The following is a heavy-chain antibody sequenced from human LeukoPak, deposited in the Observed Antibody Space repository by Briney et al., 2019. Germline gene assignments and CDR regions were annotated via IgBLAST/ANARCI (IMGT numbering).Heavy chain of an antibody. Sequence: ASVKVSCXASGYTFTNYYMHWVRQALGQGLEWMEIINPSGGSTSYAQKFQGRVTMTRDTSTSTVYMELSSLRSEDTAVYYCARDAPFKYCSSTSCSGFDYWGQGTLVTVSS. V-gene: IGHV1-46*03. CDR1: GYTFTNYY. J-gene: IGHJ4*02. CDR3: ARDAPFKYCSSTSCSGFDY. D-gene: IGHD2-2*01. CDR2: INPSGGST.